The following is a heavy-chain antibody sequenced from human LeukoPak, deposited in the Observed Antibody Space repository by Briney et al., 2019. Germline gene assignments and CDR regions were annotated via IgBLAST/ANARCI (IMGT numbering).Heavy chain of an antibody. Sequence: GESLKISCVASGFRFSTYWMSWVRQAPGKGLEWVANIKQDGSEKYYVDSVKGRFTVSRDNAKNSLYLEMNSLRAEDTAVYYCARRGYFEFWSGYFQRLEGWFDPWGQGTLVTVSP. V-gene: IGHV3-7*01. CDR3: ARRGYFEFWSGYFQRLEGWFDP. CDR2: IKQDGSEK. D-gene: IGHD3-3*01. J-gene: IGHJ5*02. CDR1: GFRFSTYW.